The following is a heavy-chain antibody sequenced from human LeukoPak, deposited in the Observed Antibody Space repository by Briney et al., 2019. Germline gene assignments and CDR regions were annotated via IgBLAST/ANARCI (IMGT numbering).Heavy chain of an antibody. V-gene: IGHV4-59*01. J-gene: IGHJ4*02. D-gene: IGHD2-8*01. CDR2: IYYSGST. Sequence: KPSETLSLTCTVSGDSISSYYWSWIRQPPGKGLEWIRYIYYSGSTNYNPSLKSRVTISVDTSKSQFSLKLSSVTAADTAVYYCARGPDCTNGVCYGGAFDYWGQGTLVTVSS. CDR3: ARGPDCTNGVCYGGAFDY. CDR1: GDSISSYY.